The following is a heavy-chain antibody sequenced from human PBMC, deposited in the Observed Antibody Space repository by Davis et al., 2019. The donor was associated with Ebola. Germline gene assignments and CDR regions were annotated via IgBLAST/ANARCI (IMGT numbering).Heavy chain of an antibody. CDR2: ISGSGGST. CDR3: AKDRGIAAAFDY. V-gene: IGHV3-23*01. J-gene: IGHJ4*02. CDR1: GFTFSSYA. D-gene: IGHD6-13*01. Sequence: GESLKISCAASGFTFSSYAMHWVRQAPGKGLEWVSAISGSGGSTYYADSVKGRSTISRDNSKNTLYLQMNSLRAEDTAVYYCAKDRGIAAAFDYWGQGTLVTVSS.